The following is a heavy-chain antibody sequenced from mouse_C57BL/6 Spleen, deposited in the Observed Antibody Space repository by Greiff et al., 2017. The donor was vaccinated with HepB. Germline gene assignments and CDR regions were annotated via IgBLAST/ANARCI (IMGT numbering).Heavy chain of an antibody. J-gene: IGHJ3*01. V-gene: IGHV1-54*01. CDR2: INPGSGGT. D-gene: IGHD2-3*01. Sequence: QVQLQQSGAELVRPGTSVKVSCKASGYAFTNYLIEWVKQRPGQGLEWIGVINPGSGGTNYNEKFKGKATLTADKSSSTAYMQLSSLTSEDSAVYFCARSIYDGYGWFAYWGQGTLVTVSA. CDR1: GYAFTNYL. CDR3: ARSIYDGYGWFAY.